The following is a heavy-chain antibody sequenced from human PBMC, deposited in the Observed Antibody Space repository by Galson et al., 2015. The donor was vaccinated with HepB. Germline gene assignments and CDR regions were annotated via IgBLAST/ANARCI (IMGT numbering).Heavy chain of an antibody. CDR1: GSSFTSYW. CDR2: IDPSDSYT. Sequence: QSGAEVKKPGESLRISCKGSGSSFTSYWISWVRQMPGKGLEWMGRIDPSDSYTNYSPSFQGHVTISADKSISTAYLQWSSLKASDTAMYYCARLPEYYYGSGSYKSPPLVDYYYMDVWGKGTTVTVSS. CDR3: ARLPEYYYGSGSYKSPPLVDYYYMDV. V-gene: IGHV5-10-1*01. D-gene: IGHD3-10*01. J-gene: IGHJ6*03.